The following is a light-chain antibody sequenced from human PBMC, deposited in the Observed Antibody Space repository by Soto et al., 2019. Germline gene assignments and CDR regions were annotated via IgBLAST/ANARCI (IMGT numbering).Light chain of an antibody. CDR3: SSYTSSSTYV. CDR2: EVS. V-gene: IGLV2-14*01. CDR1: SSDVGGYIY. J-gene: IGLJ1*01. Sequence: QSALTQPASVSGSPGQSITISCTGTSSDVGGYIYVSWYQQHPGKAPKLMIYEVSNRPSGVSNRFSGSKSGNTASLTISGVQADDEDDYYCSSYTSSSTYVFGTGTKLTVL.